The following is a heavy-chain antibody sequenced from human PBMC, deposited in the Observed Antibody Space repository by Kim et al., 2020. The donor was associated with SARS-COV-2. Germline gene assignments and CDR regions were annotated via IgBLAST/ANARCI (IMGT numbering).Heavy chain of an antibody. V-gene: IGHV4-39*01. CDR2: IYYSGST. D-gene: IGHD3-10*01. CDR1: GGSISSSSYY. Sequence: SETLSLTRTVSGGSISSSSYYWGWIRQPPGKGLEWIGSIYYSGSTYYNPSLKSRVTISVDTSKNQFSLKLSSVTAADTAVYYCARHGLGSHDYWGQGTLVTVSS. CDR3: ARHGLGSHDY. J-gene: IGHJ4*02.